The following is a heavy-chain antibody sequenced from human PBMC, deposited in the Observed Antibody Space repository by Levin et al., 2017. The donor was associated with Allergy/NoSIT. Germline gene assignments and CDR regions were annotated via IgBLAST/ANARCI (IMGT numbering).Heavy chain of an antibody. J-gene: IGHJ6*03. CDR3: ARHRAGSRGYDYALGYYYYMDV. CDR2: IYYSGST. V-gene: IGHV4-39*01. Sequence: TSETLSLTCTVSGGSISSSSYYWGWIRQPPGKGLEWIGSIYYSGSTYYNPSLKSRVTISVDTSKNQFSLKLSSVTAADTAVYYCARHRAGSRGYDYALGYYYYMDVWGKGTTVTVSS. D-gene: IGHD5-12*01. CDR1: GGSISSSSYY.